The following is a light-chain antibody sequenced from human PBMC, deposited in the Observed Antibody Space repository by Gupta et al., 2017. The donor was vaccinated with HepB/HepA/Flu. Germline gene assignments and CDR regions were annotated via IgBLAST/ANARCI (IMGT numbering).Light chain of an antibody. CDR1: SSDVGGYNL. Sequence: QSALTQPASVSGSPGQSITISCTGTSSDVGGYNLVSWYQQHPGKAPKLMIYEVSKRPSGVSNRFSGSKSGNTASLTISGLQAEDEADYYCCSYAGSSTREFGGGTKLTVL. V-gene: IGLV2-23*02. CDR3: CSYAGSSTRE. CDR2: EVS. J-gene: IGLJ2*01.